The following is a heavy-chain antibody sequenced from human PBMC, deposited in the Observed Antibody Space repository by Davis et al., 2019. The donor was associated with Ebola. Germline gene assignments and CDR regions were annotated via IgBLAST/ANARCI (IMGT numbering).Heavy chain of an antibody. CDR1: GGSINNYF. Sequence: MPSETLSLTCTVSGGSINNYFWSWIRQAPGKGPEWIGTAYYSGSTDSNPSLKRRITMSIDTSKNQFSLKLTSVTAADTAIYYCARRYIDPAKEDWFDPWGQGILVTVSS. J-gene: IGHJ5*02. V-gene: IGHV4-59*08. CDR2: AYYSGST. D-gene: IGHD3-9*01. CDR3: ARRYIDPAKEDWFDP.